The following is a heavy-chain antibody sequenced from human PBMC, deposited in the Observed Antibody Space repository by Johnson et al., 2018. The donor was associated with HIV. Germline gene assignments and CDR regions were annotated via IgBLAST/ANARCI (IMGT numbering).Heavy chain of an antibody. J-gene: IGHJ3*02. V-gene: IGHV3-66*01. D-gene: IGHD3-10*01. CDR2: IYSGGST. CDR1: GFTVSSNY. CDR3: AKDRGLSAFDI. Sequence: VQLVESGGGLVQPGGSLRLSCAASGFTVSSNYMSWVRQAPGKGLEWVSIIYSGGSTYYADSVKGRFTISRDNSKNTLYLQMNSLRAEDTAVYYCAKDRGLSAFDIWGQVTMVTVSS.